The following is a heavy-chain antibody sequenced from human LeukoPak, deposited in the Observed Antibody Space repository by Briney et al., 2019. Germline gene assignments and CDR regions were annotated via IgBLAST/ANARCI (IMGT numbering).Heavy chain of an antibody. J-gene: IGHJ5*02. Sequence: GGSLRLSCAASGFTFSSYWMSWVRQAPGKGLEWVANIKQDGSEKYYVDSVKGRFTISRDNAKNSLYLQMNSLRAEDTAVYYCARRRYYYDSSGYYYVGFDPWGQGTLVTVSS. CDR1: GFTFSSYW. D-gene: IGHD3-22*01. V-gene: IGHV3-7*01. CDR2: IKQDGSEK. CDR3: ARRRYYYDSSGYYYVGFDP.